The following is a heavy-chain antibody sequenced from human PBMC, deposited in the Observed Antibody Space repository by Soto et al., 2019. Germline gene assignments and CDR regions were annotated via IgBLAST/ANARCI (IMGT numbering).Heavy chain of an antibody. D-gene: IGHD5-12*01. CDR3: ANAVDGPIKESFQP. J-gene: IGHJ1*01. CDR1: GFTFSSYA. Sequence: EVQLLESGGGLVQPGGSLRLSCAASGFTFSSYAMSWVRQAPGKGLEWVSAISGSGGSTYYADSVKGRFTISRDNSKNPCYWKRNALRARDTAVYYCANAVDGPIKESFQPGGQGTLVPVSS. CDR2: ISGSGGST. V-gene: IGHV3-23*01.